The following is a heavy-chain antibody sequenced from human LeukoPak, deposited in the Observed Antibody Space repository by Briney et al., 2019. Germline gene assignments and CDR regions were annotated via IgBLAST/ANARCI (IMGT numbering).Heavy chain of an antibody. CDR3: ARGGDYYDSSGPDAFDI. CDR1: GFTVSSNY. CDR2: IYSGGST. D-gene: IGHD3-22*01. V-gene: IGHV3-53*04. J-gene: IGHJ3*02. Sequence: GGSLRLSCAASGFTVSSNYMSWVRQAPGKGLEWVSVIYSGGSTYYADSVKGRFTISRHNSKNTLYLQMNSLRAEDTAVYYCARGGDYYDSSGPDAFDIWDQGTMVTVSS.